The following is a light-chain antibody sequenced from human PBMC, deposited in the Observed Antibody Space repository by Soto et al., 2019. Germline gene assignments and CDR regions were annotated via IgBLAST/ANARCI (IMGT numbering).Light chain of an antibody. CDR3: AAWDDSLNGHVV. V-gene: IGLV1-44*01. Sequence: QLVLSQPPSASGTPGQRVTISCSGSSSNIGSNTVNWYQQLPGTAPKLLIYNNNQRPSGVPDRFSGSKSGTSASLAVSGLQSEDEADYYCAAWDDSLNGHVVFGGGTKLNVL. CDR1: SSNIGSNT. J-gene: IGLJ2*01. CDR2: NNN.